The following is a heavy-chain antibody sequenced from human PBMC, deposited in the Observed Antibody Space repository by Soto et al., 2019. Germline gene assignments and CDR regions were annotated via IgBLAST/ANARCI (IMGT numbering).Heavy chain of an antibody. CDR1: GYSFTSYW. CDR3: ARHRGGGSHYHAFDM. D-gene: IGHD1-26*01. Sequence: GESLKISCKGSGYSFTSYWISWVRQMPGKGLEWMGIIYPYDSDTTYSPSFQGQITISADKPISTAYLQWSTLKVSDTAMYYCARHRGGGSHYHAFDMWGQGTMVTV. CDR2: IYPYDSDT. V-gene: IGHV5-51*01. J-gene: IGHJ3*02.